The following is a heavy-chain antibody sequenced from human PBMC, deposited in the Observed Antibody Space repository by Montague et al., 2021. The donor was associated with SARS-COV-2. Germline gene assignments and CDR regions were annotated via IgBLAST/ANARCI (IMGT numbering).Heavy chain of an antibody. J-gene: IGHJ3*02. CDR3: ARLPYFYDSTLAFDI. CDR2: IFYSGST. V-gene: IGHV4-39*01. D-gene: IGHD3-22*01. Sequence: SETLSLTCTVSGGSISSSSYYGGWIRQPPGKGLEWIGNIFYSGSTYYNTSLKSRVTISVDTSKNQFSLRLSSVTAADTAVYYCARLPYFYDSTLAFDIWGQGTMVTCSS. CDR1: GGSISSSSYY.